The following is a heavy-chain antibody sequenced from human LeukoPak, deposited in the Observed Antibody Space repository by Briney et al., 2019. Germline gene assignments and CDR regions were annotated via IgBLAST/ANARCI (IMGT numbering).Heavy chain of an antibody. CDR3: ARMDYDFWSPKGAFDY. CDR1: GGSISSSNW. Sequence: PSGTLSLTCAVSGGSISSSNWWSWVRQPPGKGLEWIGETYHSGSTNYNPSLKSRVTISVDTSKNQFSLKLSSVTAADTAVYYCARMDYDFWSPKGAFDYWGQGTLVTVSS. V-gene: IGHV4-4*02. D-gene: IGHD3-3*01. J-gene: IGHJ4*02. CDR2: TYHSGST.